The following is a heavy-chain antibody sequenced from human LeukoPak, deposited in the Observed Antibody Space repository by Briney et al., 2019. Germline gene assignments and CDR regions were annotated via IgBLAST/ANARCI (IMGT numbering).Heavy chain of an antibody. J-gene: IGHJ4*02. CDR3: AREASIVVRCSDY. V-gene: IGHV3-30-3*01. CDR1: GFPFSTYA. CDR2: ISYDGSNK. Sequence: PGRSLRLSCAASGFPFSTYAIHWVRQAPGKGLEWVAVISYDGSNKYYADSVKGRFTISRDNSKNTLYLQMNSLRAEDTAVYYCAREASIVVRCSDYWGQGTLVTVSS. D-gene: IGHD6-6*01.